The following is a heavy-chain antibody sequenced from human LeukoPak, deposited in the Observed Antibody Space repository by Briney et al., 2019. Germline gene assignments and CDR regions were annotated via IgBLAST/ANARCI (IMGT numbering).Heavy chain of an antibody. J-gene: IGHJ6*03. V-gene: IGHV4-4*07. Sequence: SETLSLTCTVSGGSISSYYWSWIRQPAGKGLEWIGRIYTSGGTNYNPSLKSRVTMSVDTSKNQFSLKLNSVTAADTAVYYCARGRVATVTSYYYYYMDVWGKGTTVTVSS. CDR3: ARGRVATVTSYYYYYMDV. D-gene: IGHD1-1*01. CDR1: GGSISSYY. CDR2: IYTSGGT.